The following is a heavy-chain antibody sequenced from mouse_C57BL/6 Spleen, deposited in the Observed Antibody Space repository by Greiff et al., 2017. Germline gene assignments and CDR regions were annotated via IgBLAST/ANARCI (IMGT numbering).Heavy chain of an antibody. CDR1: GYTFTDYE. V-gene: IGHV1-15*01. CDR3: TRRDYYGSDDY. Sequence: QVQLQQSGAELVRPGASVTLSCKASGYTFTDYEMHWVKQTPVHGLEWIGAIDPETGGTAYNQKFKGKAILTADKSSSTAYMALRSLTSEDSAVYYCTRRDYYGSDDYWGQGTTLTVSS. D-gene: IGHD1-1*01. CDR2: IDPETGGT. J-gene: IGHJ2*01.